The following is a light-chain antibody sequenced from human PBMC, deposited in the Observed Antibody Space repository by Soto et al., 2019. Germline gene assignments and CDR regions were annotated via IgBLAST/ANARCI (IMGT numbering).Light chain of an antibody. Sequence: QSVLTQPPSASGSPGQSATISCTGTSNEIGGNNYVSWCQQHPGKAPKLMIYEVSKRPSGVPDRFSGSKSGNTASLTVSGLQAEDEADYYCSSYAGSNNYVFGSGTKVTVL. CDR1: SNEIGGNNY. J-gene: IGLJ1*01. CDR3: SSYAGSNNYV. V-gene: IGLV2-8*01. CDR2: EVS.